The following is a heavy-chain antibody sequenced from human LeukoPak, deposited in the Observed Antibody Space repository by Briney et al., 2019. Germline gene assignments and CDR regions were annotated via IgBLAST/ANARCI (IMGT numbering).Heavy chain of an antibody. CDR1: GFTFRNYW. D-gene: IGHD2-15*01. V-gene: IGHV3-7*04. CDR3: VRDYCSGVTCYDGY. CDR2: VKQDGSEK. J-gene: IGHJ4*02. Sequence: GGSLRLSCAASGFTFRNYWMSWVRQAPGKGLEWLANVKQDGSEKYYVDSVKGRFTISRDNVKNSVYLQMNSLRAEDTAVYYCVRDYCSGVTCYDGYWGQGTLVTVSS.